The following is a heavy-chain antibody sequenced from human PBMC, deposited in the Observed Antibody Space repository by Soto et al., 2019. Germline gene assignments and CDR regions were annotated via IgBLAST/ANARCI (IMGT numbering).Heavy chain of an antibody. CDR3: ARSFTYYDFWSGYSNYFDY. J-gene: IGHJ4*02. CDR2: IYYSGST. D-gene: IGHD3-3*01. Sequence: SETLCLTCTVSGGSISSYYWSWIRQPPGKGLEWIGYIYYSGSTNYNPSLKSRVTISVDTSKNQFSLKLSSVTAADTAVYYCARSFTYYDFWSGYSNYFDYWGQGTLVTVSS. CDR1: GGSISSYY. V-gene: IGHV4-59*01.